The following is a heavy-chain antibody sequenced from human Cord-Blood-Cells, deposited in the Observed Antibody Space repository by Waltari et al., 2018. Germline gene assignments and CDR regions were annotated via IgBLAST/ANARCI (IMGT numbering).Heavy chain of an antibody. V-gene: IGHV4-34*01. Sequence: QVQLQQWGAGLLKPSDTLCLTFAVYGGSFSVYYWSWIRQPPGKGLEWIGAINPSERNMSSPSRNSRVTKSAETSTTQFCLMLSGVRAADTALYYCASVIYCRGGSCYFDYSGQRTLVTDSS. CDR1: GGSFSVYY. CDR3: ASVIYCRGGSCYFDY. J-gene: IGHJ4*02. CDR2: INPSERN. D-gene: IGHD2-15*01.